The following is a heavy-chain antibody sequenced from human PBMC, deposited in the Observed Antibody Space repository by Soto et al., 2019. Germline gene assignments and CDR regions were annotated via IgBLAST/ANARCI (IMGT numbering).Heavy chain of an antibody. J-gene: IGHJ6*02. CDR3: EKWHGYYYGMDV. Sequence: PGGSLRLSCAASGFTFSSYAMSWVRQAPGKGLEWVSAISGSGGSTYYADSVKGRFTISRDNSKNTLYLQMNSLRAEDTAVYYCEKWHGYYYGMDVWGQGTTVTVSS. CDR1: GFTFSSYA. CDR2: ISGSGGST. V-gene: IGHV3-23*01.